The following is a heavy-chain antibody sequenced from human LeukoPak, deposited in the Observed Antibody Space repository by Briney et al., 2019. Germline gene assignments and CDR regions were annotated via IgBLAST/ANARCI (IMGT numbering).Heavy chain of an antibody. Sequence: GASVKVSCKASGYTFTSYGISWVRQAPGQGLEWMGWISAYNANTHYAQKFQGRVTMTTDTSTSTVYMELRSLRSEDTAVYYCARDSLRGGYSSGYDYWGQGTLVTVSS. CDR3: ARDSLRGGYSSGYDY. V-gene: IGHV1-18*01. CDR2: ISAYNANT. J-gene: IGHJ4*02. D-gene: IGHD6-19*01. CDR1: GYTFTSYG.